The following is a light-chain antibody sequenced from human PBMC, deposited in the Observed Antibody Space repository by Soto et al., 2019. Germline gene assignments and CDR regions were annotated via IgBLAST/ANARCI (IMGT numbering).Light chain of an antibody. CDR3: QQYVRSPWT. J-gene: IGKJ1*01. CDR2: GAS. CDR1: QSVSSSY. V-gene: IGKV3-20*01. Sequence: EIVLTQSPGTLSLSPGERATLSCRASQSVSSSYFAWYQQKPGQAPRLLIYGASSRATGIPDRFSGSGSGTDFTLTISRLEPEDFSVYYCQQYVRSPWTFGQGTKVEIK.